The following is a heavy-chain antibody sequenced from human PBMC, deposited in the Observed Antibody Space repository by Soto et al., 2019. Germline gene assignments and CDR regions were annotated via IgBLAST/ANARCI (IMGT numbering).Heavy chain of an antibody. V-gene: IGHV1-46*01. CDR1: GYTFTSYY. D-gene: IGHD5-12*01. J-gene: IGHJ6*02. CDR3: ARVEMATIRPAYYYYGMDV. Sequence: ASVKVSFKASGYTFTSYYMHWVRQAPGQGLEWMGIINPSGGSTSYAQKFQGRVTMTRDTSTSTVYMELSSLRSEDTAVYYCARVEMATIRPAYYYYGMDVWGQGTTVTVS. CDR2: INPSGGST.